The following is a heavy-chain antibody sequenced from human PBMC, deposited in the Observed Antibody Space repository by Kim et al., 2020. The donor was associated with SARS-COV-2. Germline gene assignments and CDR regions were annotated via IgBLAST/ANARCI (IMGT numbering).Heavy chain of an antibody. V-gene: IGHV4-34*01. CDR3: ARARHYYGSGSYDY. Sequence: NPSLKSRVTISVDTSKNQFSLKLSSVTAAGTTVYYCARARHYYGSGSYDYWGQGTLVTVSS. J-gene: IGHJ4*02. D-gene: IGHD3-10*01.